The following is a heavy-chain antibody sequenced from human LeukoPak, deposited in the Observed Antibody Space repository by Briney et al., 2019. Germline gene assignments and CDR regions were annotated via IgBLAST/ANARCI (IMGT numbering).Heavy chain of an antibody. CDR1: GGSIRSYY. D-gene: IGHD6-19*01. CDR3: ARDRGSGWYDFNY. Sequence: SETLSLTCTVSGGSIRSYYWSWIRQPPRKGLEWIGYIYYSGSTNYNPSLKSRVTISVDTSKNQFSLKLSSVTAADTAVYYCARDRGSGWYDFNYWGQGTLVTVSS. CDR2: IYYSGST. V-gene: IGHV4-59*01. J-gene: IGHJ4*02.